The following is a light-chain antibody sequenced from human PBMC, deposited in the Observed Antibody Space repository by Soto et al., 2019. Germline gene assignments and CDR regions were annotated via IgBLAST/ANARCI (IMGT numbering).Light chain of an antibody. CDR1: SSDVGAYNF. CDR2: DVS. CDR3: SSYTSSSTVV. V-gene: IGLV2-14*01. J-gene: IGLJ2*01. Sequence: QSALTQPASVSGSPGQSITISCTGTSSDVGAYNFVSWYQQHPGKAPKLMIYDVSNWPPGVSIRFSGSKSGNTASLTISGLQAEDEADYYCSSYTSSSTVVFGGGTKLTVL.